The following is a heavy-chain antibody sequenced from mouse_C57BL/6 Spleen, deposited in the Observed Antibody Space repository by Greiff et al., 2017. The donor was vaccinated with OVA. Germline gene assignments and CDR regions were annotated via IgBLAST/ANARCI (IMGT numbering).Heavy chain of an antibody. V-gene: IGHV5-17*01. D-gene: IGHD2-5*01. Sequence: EVHLVESGGGLVKPGGSLKLSCAASGFTFSDYGMHWVRQAPEKGLEWVAYISSGSSTIYYADTVKGRFTISRDNAKNTLFLQMTSLRSEDTAMYYCARGSNFYFDYWGQGTTLTVSS. CDR1: GFTFSDYG. J-gene: IGHJ2*01. CDR2: ISSGSSTI. CDR3: ARGSNFYFDY.